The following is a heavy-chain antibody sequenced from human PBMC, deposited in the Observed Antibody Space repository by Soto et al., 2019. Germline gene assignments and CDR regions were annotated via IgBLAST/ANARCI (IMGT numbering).Heavy chain of an antibody. Sequence: QAQLVQSGAEEKKPGASVKVSCKASGYTFTSYAMHWVRQAPGQRLEWMGWINAGNGNTKYSQKFQARVTITRDTSASTVYMELSSLRSEDTAVYYCARSIVVVTALDYWGQGTLVTVSS. J-gene: IGHJ4*02. D-gene: IGHD2-21*02. CDR1: GYTFTSYA. CDR2: INAGNGNT. CDR3: ARSIVVVTALDY. V-gene: IGHV1-3*05.